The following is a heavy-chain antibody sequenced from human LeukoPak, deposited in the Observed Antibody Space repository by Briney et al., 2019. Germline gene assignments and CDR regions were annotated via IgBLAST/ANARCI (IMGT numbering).Heavy chain of an antibody. CDR2: ISGSGGST. V-gene: IGHV3-23*01. D-gene: IGHD5-18*01. CDR1: GFTFSSYA. Sequence: GGSLRLSCAASGFTFSSYAMSWVRQAPGKGLEWVSFISGSGGSTYHADSVKGRFTISRDNSKNTLYLQMNSLRAEDTAVYYCAKTPYVDIRMVTFDYWGQGALVTVSS. J-gene: IGHJ4*02. CDR3: AKTPYVDIRMVTFDY.